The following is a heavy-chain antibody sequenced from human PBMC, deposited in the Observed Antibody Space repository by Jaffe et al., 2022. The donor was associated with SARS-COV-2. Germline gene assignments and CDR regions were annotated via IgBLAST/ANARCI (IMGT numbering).Heavy chain of an antibody. CDR2: ISYGGDGK. CDR1: GITLSSYG. Sequence: QVQLVESGGGVVQPGTSLRLSCAVSGITLSSYGMYWVRQAPGKGLEWVAAISYGGDGKYYADSVKGRFAISRDSSKNTLYLQMSSLRAEDTAVYYCAKVLDNSGHGAFDMWGQGTMVAVSS. V-gene: IGHV3-30*18. D-gene: IGHD6-19*01. J-gene: IGHJ3*02. CDR3: AKVLDNSGHGAFDM.